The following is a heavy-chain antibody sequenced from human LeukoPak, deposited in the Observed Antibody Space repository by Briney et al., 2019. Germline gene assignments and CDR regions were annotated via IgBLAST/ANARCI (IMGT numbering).Heavy chain of an antibody. D-gene: IGHD6-19*01. CDR2: IVVGSGNT. V-gene: IGHV1-58*02. CDR3: AADSSGWYGPFDY. J-gene: IGHJ4*02. CDR1: GFTFTSSA. Sequence: SVKVSCKASGFTFTSSAMQWVRQARGQRLEWIGWIVVGSGNTKYAQKFQERVTITRDMSTSTAYMELSSLRSEDTAVYYCAADSSGWYGPFDYWGQGTLVTVSS.